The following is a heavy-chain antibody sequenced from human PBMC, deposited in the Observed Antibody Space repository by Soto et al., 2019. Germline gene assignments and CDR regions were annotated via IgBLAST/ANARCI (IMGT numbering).Heavy chain of an antibody. V-gene: IGHV4-59*08. D-gene: IGHD3-22*01. CDR1: CGSISGYY. CDR2: IFYSGNT. J-gene: IGHJ6*02. CDR3: ARSPDSSGYYPRWYYYGMDV. Sequence: PSETLSLTCTVSCGSISGYYWSWIRQPPGKGLEWIGYIFYSGNTNYNPSLKSRVTISVDTSKNQFSLKLSSVTAADTAVYYCARSPDSSGYYPRWYYYGMDVWGQGTTVTVSS.